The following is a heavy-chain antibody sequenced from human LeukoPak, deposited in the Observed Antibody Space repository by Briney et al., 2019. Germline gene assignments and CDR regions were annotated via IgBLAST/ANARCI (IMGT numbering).Heavy chain of an antibody. CDR1: GYTFTSYD. CDR3: AREKVGLGSSALHYYYYYYYMDV. Sequence: ASVKVSCKASGYTFTSYDINWVRQATGQGLEWMGWMNPNSGNTGYAQKFQGRVTMTRNTSISTAYMELSSLRSEDTAVYYCAREKVGLGSSALHYYYYYYYMDVWGKGTTVTVSS. J-gene: IGHJ6*03. D-gene: IGHD6-6*01. V-gene: IGHV1-8*01. CDR2: MNPNSGNT.